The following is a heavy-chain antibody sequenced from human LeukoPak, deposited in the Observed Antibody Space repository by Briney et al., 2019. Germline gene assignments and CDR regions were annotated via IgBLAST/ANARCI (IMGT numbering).Heavy chain of an antibody. D-gene: IGHD1-26*01. CDR2: INSDGSST. Sequence: PGGSLRLSCAASGFTFSSHWMHWVRQAPGKGLVWVSRINSDGSSTSYADSVKGRFTISRDNAKNSLYLQINSLRAEDTAVYFCARQYSGSFLFLEYWGQGALVTVSS. CDR1: GFTFSSHW. J-gene: IGHJ4*02. CDR3: ARQYSGSFLFLEY. V-gene: IGHV3-74*01.